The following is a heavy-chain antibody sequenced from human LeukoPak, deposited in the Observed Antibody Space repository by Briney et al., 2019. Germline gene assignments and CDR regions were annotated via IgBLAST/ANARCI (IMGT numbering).Heavy chain of an antibody. V-gene: IGHV3-30-3*01. CDR1: GFTFSSYA. D-gene: IGHD3-3*01. Sequence: GGSLRLSCAASGFTFSSYAMHWVRQAPGKGLEWVAVISYDGSNKYYADSVKGRFTISRDNSKNTLYLQMNSLRAEDTAVYYCAKDKAPALYYDFWSGYESPRYFDYWGQGTLVTVSS. CDR2: ISYDGSNK. CDR3: AKDKAPALYYDFWSGYESPRYFDY. J-gene: IGHJ4*02.